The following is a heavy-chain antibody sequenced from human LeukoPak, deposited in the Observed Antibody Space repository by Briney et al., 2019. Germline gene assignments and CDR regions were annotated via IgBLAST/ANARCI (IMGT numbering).Heavy chain of an antibody. J-gene: IGHJ6*03. CDR1: GYTFTGYY. V-gene: IGHV1-2*02. CDR2: INPNSGGT. Sequence: ASVKVSSKASGYTFTGYYMHWVRQAPGQGLEWMGWINPNSGGTNYAQKFQGRVTMTRDTSISTAYMELSRLRSDDTAVHYCASTPDYYYYMDVWGKGTTVTVSS. CDR3: ASTPDYYYYMDV.